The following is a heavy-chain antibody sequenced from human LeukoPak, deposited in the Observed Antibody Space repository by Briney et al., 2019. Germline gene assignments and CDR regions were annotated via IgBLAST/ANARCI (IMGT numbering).Heavy chain of an antibody. V-gene: IGHV3-11*04. CDR3: ARDHRIAARPGDY. Sequence: PGGSLRLSCAASRFTFSDYYMSWIRQAPGKGLGWVSYISSSGSTIYYADSVKGRFTISRDNAKNSLYLQMNSLRAEDTAVYYCARDHRIAARPGDYWGQGTLVTVSS. D-gene: IGHD6-6*01. J-gene: IGHJ4*02. CDR2: ISSSGSTI. CDR1: RFTFSDYY.